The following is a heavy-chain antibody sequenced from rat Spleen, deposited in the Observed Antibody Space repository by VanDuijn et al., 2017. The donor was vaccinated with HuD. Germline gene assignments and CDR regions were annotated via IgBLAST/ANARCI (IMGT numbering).Heavy chain of an antibody. J-gene: IGHJ1*01. D-gene: IGHD1-4*01. Sequence: EVQLVESGGGLVQPGRSMKLSCAASGFTFSNYDMAWVRQAPTKGLEWVATISTSGSRTYYPDSVKGRFTISRDNAKSSLYLQMNSLKSEDTATYYCARQGPGTGDYFDYWGPGTMVTVSS. CDR1: GFTFSNYD. V-gene: IGHV5-25*01. CDR3: ARQGPGTGDYFDY. CDR2: ISTSGSRT.